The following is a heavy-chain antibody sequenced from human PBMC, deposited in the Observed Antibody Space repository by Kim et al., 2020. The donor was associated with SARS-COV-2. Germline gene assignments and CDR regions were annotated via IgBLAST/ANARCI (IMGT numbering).Heavy chain of an antibody. CDR2: ISGSGGST. V-gene: IGHV3-23*01. CDR1: GFTFSSYA. CDR3: AKVGSSSWYRPAPYYYGMDV. D-gene: IGHD6-13*01. J-gene: IGHJ6*02. Sequence: GGSLRLSCAASGFTFSSYAMSWVRQAPGKGLEWVSAISGSGGSTYYADSVKGRFTISRDNSKNTLYLQMNSLRAEDTAVYYCAKVGSSSWYRPAPYYYGMDVWGQGTTVTVSS.